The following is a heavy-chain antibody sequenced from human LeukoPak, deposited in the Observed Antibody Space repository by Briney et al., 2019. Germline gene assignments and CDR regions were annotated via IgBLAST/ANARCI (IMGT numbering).Heavy chain of an antibody. CDR1: GFTFSSYS. CDR2: ISSSSSYI. J-gene: IGHJ4*02. V-gene: IGHV3-21*01. D-gene: IGHD3-22*01. CDR3: ASNYDSSNYYGFDY. Sequence: GGSLRLSCAASGFTFSSYSMNWVRQAPGKGLEWVSSISSSSSYIYYADSVKGRFTISRDNAKNSLYLQMNSLRAEDTAVYHCASNYDSSNYYGFDYWGQGTLVTVSS.